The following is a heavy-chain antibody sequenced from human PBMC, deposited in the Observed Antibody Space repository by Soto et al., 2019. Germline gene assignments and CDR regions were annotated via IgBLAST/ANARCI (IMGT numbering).Heavy chain of an antibody. V-gene: IGHV1-18*01. CDR3: ARVRQRVGYFYYYMDV. D-gene: IGHD5-18*01. CDR1: GYTFTNYG. Sequence: QVQLLQSGAEVKKPGASVKVSCKASGYTFTNYGITWVRQAPGQGLEWMGRISAYNGNTHYTQRLQGRVTMTTDTSTSTDYMELRGLRSDDTAVYYCARVRQRVGYFYYYMDVWGKGTTVTVSS. CDR2: ISAYNGNT. J-gene: IGHJ6*03.